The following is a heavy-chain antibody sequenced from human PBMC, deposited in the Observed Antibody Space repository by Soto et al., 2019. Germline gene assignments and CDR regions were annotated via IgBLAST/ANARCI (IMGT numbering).Heavy chain of an antibody. V-gene: IGHV1-69*13. CDR1: GGTFSSYA. J-gene: IGHJ6*02. CDR2: IIPIFGTA. D-gene: IGHD4-17*01. CDR3: AREHRLRPTLYYYYGMDV. Sequence: GASVKVSCKASGGTFSSYAISWVRQAPGQGLEWMGGIIPIFGTANYAQKFQGRVTITADESTSTAYMELSSLRSEDTAVYYCAREHRLRPTLYYYYGMDVWGQGTTVTVSS.